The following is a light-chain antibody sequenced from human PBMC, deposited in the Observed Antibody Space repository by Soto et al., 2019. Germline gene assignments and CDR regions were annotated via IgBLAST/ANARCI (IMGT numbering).Light chain of an antibody. V-gene: IGLV2-14*01. J-gene: IGLJ1*01. Sequence: QSVLTQPAAVSGSPGQSITISCTGTSSDVGGYNYVSWYQQYPGKAPKLMIYDVSNRPSGVSNRFSGSKSGNTASLTISALQAEDEYDYYCSSYTGSSTYVFGTGTKVTVL. CDR1: SSDVGGYNY. CDR2: DVS. CDR3: SSYTGSSTYV.